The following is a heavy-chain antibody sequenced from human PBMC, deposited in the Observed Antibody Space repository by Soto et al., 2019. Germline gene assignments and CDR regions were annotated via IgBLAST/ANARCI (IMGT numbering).Heavy chain of an antibody. V-gene: IGHV5-51*01. CDR2: IYPGHSDT. Sequence: GESLKISLKGSGYSFTSYWIGWLRQMPGKGLEWMGIIYPGHSDTRYSPSFQGQVTISADKSISTAYLQWSSLKASDTAMYYCARLATAGAVLNVFAYLGQGTLVTVAS. J-gene: IGHJ4*02. CDR3: ARLATAGAVLNVFAY. CDR1: GYSFTSYW. D-gene: IGHD2-21*02.